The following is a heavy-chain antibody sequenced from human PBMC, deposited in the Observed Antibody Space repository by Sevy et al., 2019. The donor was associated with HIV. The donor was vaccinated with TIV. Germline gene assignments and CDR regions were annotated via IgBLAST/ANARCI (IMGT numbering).Heavy chain of an antibody. Sequence: GGSLRLSCAASGFTFSSYWMSWVRQAPGKGLEWVANIKQDGSDKYYVDSVKGRFTISRDNAKNSLYLQMNSLRVEDTAVDYCASPRTKGFDPRGQGTLVTVSS. CDR3: ASPRTKGFDP. CDR1: GFTFSSYW. D-gene: IGHD2-8*01. J-gene: IGHJ5*02. CDR2: IKQDGSDK. V-gene: IGHV3-7*03.